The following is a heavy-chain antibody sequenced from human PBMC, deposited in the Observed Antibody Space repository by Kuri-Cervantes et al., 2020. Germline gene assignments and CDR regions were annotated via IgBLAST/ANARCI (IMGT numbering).Heavy chain of an antibody. CDR2: IIPIFGTA. Sequence: SVKVSCKASGGTFSSYAISWVRQAPGQGLEWMGGIIPIFGTANYAQKFQGRVTMTTDRSTGTFYLELRSLTSDDTAMFYCARDLGRRPDTFDLWGQGTMVTVSS. V-gene: IGHV1-69*05. CDR1: GGTFSSYA. J-gene: IGHJ3*01. CDR3: ARDLGRRPDTFDL.